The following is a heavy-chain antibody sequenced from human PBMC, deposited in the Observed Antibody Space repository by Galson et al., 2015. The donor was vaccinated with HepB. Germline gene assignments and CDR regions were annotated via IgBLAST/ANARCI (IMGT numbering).Heavy chain of an antibody. Sequence: SLRLSCAVSGFTFSDYRMNWVRQAPGKGLEWISYISRSSIVIYYADFVKGRFTISRDNAKNLLYLQMNSLTDEDTAVYYCTRDFAEMATDYWSQGTMVTVSS. CDR2: ISRSSIVI. CDR3: TRDFAEMATDY. V-gene: IGHV3-48*02. CDR1: GFTFSDYR. J-gene: IGHJ4*02. D-gene: IGHD5-24*01.